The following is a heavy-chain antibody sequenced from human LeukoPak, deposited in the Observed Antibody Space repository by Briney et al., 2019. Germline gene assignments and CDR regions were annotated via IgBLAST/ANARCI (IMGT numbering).Heavy chain of an antibody. CDR2: INHSGST. CDR1: GGSFSGYY. V-gene: IGHV4-34*01. Sequence: SETLSLTCAVYGGSFSGYYWSWIRQPPGKGLEWIGEINHSGSTNYNPSLKSRVTISVDTSKNQFSLKLSSVTAADTAVYYCAHSSSGWYEDYFDYWGQGTLVTVSS. J-gene: IGHJ4*02. D-gene: IGHD6-19*01. CDR3: AHSSSGWYEDYFDY.